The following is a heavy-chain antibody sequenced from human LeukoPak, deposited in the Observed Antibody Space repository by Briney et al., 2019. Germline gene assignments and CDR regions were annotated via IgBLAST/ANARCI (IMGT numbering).Heavy chain of an antibody. CDR3: AREGSDWNYYYYMDV. CDR2: ISSSGSTI. Sequence: PGGSLRLSGAASGFTFSGFEMSNISSSGSTIYYADSVKGRFTISRDNAKNSLYLQMNSLRAEDTAVYYCAREGSDWNYYYYMDVWGKGTTVTISS. J-gene: IGHJ6*03. V-gene: IGHV3-48*03. D-gene: IGHD6-19*01. CDR1: GFTFSGFE.